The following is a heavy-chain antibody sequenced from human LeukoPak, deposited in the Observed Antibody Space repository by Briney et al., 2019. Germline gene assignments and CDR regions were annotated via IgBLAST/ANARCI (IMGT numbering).Heavy chain of an antibody. CDR2: VYSGGST. V-gene: IGHV3-53*01. J-gene: IGHJ4*02. CDR1: RFTVSSSY. Sequence: PGGSLRLSRAASRFTVSSSYRTWVRQAPHTGLEWVSVVYSGGSTYYADSVKGRFTISRDKSKNKLYLQMNSLKAEDPAVYYCARDGGQRPSGFSSVGFDYWGQGTLVTVSS. CDR3: ARDGGQRPSGFSSVGFDY. D-gene: IGHD3-22*01.